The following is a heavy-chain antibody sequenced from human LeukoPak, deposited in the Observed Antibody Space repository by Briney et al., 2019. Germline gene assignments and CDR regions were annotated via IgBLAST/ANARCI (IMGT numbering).Heavy chain of an antibody. CDR2: IYHSGST. Sequence: SETLSLTCAVSGGSISSGGYSWCWIRQPPGKGLEGIANIYHSGSTYYHPSLKSPVTISVNRSKNQFSLKLSSVTAADTAVYYCARLPAKLYYFDYWGQGTLVTVSS. D-gene: IGHD1-1*01. V-gene: IGHV4-30-2*01. J-gene: IGHJ4*02. CDR3: ARLPAKLYYFDY. CDR1: GGSISSGGYS.